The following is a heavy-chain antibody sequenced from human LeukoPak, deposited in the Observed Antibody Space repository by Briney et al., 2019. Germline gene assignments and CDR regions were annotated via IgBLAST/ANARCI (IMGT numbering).Heavy chain of an antibody. V-gene: IGHV3-30*02. CDR3: AREGITMIADAFDI. D-gene: IGHD3-22*01. CDR1: GFTFTNYG. Sequence: GGSLRLSCAASGFTFTNYGMHWVRQAPGKGLEWVAFIQYDGSNKYYADSVKGRFTISRDNSKNTLYLQMNSLRAEDTAVYYCAREGITMIADAFDIWGQGTMVTVSS. J-gene: IGHJ3*02. CDR2: IQYDGSNK.